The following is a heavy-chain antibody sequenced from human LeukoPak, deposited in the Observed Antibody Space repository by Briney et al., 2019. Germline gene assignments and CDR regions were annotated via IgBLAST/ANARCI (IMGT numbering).Heavy chain of an antibody. CDR1: GFTVSSNY. D-gene: IGHD3-16*01. V-gene: IGHV3-53*01. CDR2: IYSGGST. J-gene: IGHJ3*02. Sequence: GGSLRLSCAASGFTVSSNYMSWVRQAPGKGLEWVSVIYSGGSTYYADSVKGRFTISRDNSKNTLYLQMNSLRAEDTPVYYCARVYHYYEAFDIWGQGTMVTVSS. CDR3: ARVYHYYEAFDI.